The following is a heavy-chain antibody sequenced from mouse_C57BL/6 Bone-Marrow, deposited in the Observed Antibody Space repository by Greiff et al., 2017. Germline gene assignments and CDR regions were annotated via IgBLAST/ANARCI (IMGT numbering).Heavy chain of an antibody. CDR1: GYTFTSYW. Sequence: QVQLQQPGAELVKPGASVKLSCKASGYTFTSYWMHWVKQRPGRGLEWIGRIDPYSGGTKYNEKFKSKATLTVDKPSSTAYMQRSSLTSEDAAVYYCARECYGSSYWYFDVWGTGTTVTVSS. D-gene: IGHD1-1*01. CDR2: IDPYSGGT. J-gene: IGHJ1*03. CDR3: ARECYGSSYWYFDV. V-gene: IGHV1-72*01.